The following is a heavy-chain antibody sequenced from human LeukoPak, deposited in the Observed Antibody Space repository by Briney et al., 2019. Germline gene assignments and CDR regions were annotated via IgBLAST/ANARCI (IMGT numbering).Heavy chain of an antibody. CDR1: GGSINNDY. CDR2: LSYSGGT. V-gene: IGHV4-59*01. D-gene: IGHD3-10*01. CDR3: ARSLSRSSYGNFDY. J-gene: IGHJ4*02. Sequence: SETLSLTCTVSGGSINNDYWSWIRQPPGKGLEWIGYLSYSGGTSYNPSLKRRVTISADTSKNQFSLKMNSVTAADTAVYYCARSLSRSSYGNFDYWGQGTLVTVSP.